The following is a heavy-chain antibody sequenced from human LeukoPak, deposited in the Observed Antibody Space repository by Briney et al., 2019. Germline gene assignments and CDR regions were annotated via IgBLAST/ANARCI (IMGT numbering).Heavy chain of an antibody. Sequence: SQTLSLTCAISGHSVSSSSSVWNWIRQSPSRGLEWLERTYYRSKWFHDYAVSVKSRISINPDTSKNQFSLQLNYVTPEDTAVYYCARDTGAAISTFDIWGQGTVVTVSS. CDR3: ARDTGAAISTFDI. CDR1: GHSVSSSSSV. CDR2: TYYRSKWFH. J-gene: IGHJ3*02. V-gene: IGHV6-1*01. D-gene: IGHD5-12*01.